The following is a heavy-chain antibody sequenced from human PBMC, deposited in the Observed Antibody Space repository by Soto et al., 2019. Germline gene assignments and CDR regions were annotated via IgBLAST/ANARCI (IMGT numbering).Heavy chain of an antibody. CDR1: GGTFSSYA. D-gene: IGHD1-1*01. Sequence: QVQLVQSGAEVKKHGSSVKVSFKASGGTFSSYAIGWVRQAPGQGLEWMGEIIPIFGTTNYAQKFQGRVTITADESTSTAYRELSSLRSEDTAVYPCARDTGTTPRQADFAYGFQGTLVTDS. CDR3: ARDTGTTPRQADFAY. J-gene: IGHJ4*02. V-gene: IGHV1-69*01. CDR2: IIPIFGTT.